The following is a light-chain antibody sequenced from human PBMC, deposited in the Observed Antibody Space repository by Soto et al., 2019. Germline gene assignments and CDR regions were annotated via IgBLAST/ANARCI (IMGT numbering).Light chain of an antibody. CDR3: ATWDNGLTGVV. CDR2: TNN. CDR1: SSNIGSNT. Sequence: QSVLTQPPSTSGTPGQRVTISCSGSSSNIGSNTVHWYQQIPGTAPILLIYTNNQRSSGVSDRFSGSKSDTSASLVISGLQSEDEADYYCATWDNGLTGVVFGGGTKLTVL. V-gene: IGLV1-44*01. J-gene: IGLJ2*01.